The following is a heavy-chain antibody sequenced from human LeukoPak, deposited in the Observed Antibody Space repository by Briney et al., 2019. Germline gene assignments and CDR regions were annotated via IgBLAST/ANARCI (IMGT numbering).Heavy chain of an antibody. J-gene: IGHJ3*02. Sequence: GESLKISCKGSGYRFAGYWIGWVRQMPGKGLEWMGIIYPGDSDTRYSPSFQGQVTISVDKSISTAYVQWSSLKASDTAMYFCASQGSGSYFDSAFDIWGQGTMVTVSS. CDR1: GYRFAGYW. V-gene: IGHV5-51*01. CDR2: IYPGDSDT. D-gene: IGHD1-26*01. CDR3: ASQGSGSYFDSAFDI.